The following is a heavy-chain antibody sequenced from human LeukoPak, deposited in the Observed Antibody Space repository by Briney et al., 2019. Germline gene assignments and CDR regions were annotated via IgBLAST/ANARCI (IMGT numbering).Heavy chain of an antibody. V-gene: IGHV1-69*04. D-gene: IGHD3-9*01. CDR2: IIPILGIA. CDR1: GGTFSSYA. J-gene: IGHJ4*02. CDR3: ARGSVLRYISPFDY. Sequence: SVKVSCKASGGTFSSYAISWVRQAPGQGLEWMGRIIPILGIANYAQKFQGRVTITADKSTSTAYMELSSLRSEDTAVYYCARGSVLRYISPFDYWGQGTLVTVSS.